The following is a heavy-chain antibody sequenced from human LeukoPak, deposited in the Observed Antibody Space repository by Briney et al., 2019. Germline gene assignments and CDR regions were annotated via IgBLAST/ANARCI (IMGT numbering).Heavy chain of an antibody. CDR1: GFSSLIPV. D-gene: IGHD3-22*01. Sequence: GGSLRDSPTQSGFSSLIPVICCGRQAAGKGLEWVSGIGGSGHSFHYADSVKGRFTVSRDNSRNILYLQTNSLRAEDTAVDYCARNLEVIRLSGDVSLLWGEGTLVSVSS. CDR2: IGGSGHSF. J-gene: IGHJ1*01. CDR3: ARNLEVIRLSGDVSLL. V-gene: IGHV3-23*01.